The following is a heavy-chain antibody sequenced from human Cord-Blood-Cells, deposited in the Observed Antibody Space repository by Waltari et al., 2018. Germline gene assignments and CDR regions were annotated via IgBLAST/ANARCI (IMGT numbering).Heavy chain of an antibody. CDR1: GGSFSGYY. J-gene: IGHJ4*02. D-gene: IGHD7-27*01. Sequence: QVPLQQWGAGLLKPSETLSLTCAVHGGSFSGYYWIWIRQPQGKGLEWIGEINHSGSTNDNPSLKSRVTISVDTSKNQFSLKLSSVTAADTAVYYCARGFNWGSDYFDYWGQGTLVTVSS. V-gene: IGHV4-34*01. CDR3: ARGFNWGSDYFDY. CDR2: INHSGST.